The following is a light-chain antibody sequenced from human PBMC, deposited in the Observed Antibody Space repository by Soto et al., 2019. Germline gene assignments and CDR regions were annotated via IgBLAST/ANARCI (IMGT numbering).Light chain of an antibody. CDR1: SSDVGDYNF. V-gene: IGLV2-14*03. CDR3: SSYLNSNSL. CDR2: DVS. J-gene: IGLJ2*01. Sequence: QSVLTQPASVSGSPGQSITISCTGASSDVGDYNFVSWYQQHPGKAPKLIIYDVSNRPPGVSSRFSGSKSGNTASLTISGLQAEDEADYYCSSYLNSNSLFGGGTKLTVL.